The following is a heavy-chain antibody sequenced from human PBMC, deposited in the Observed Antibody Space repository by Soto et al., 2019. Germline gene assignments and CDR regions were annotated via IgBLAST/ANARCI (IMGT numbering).Heavy chain of an antibody. D-gene: IGHD3-10*01. CDR1: GYTFTGYY. J-gene: IGHJ4*02. V-gene: IGHV1-2*02. CDR3: ARDLRPAYYYGSGSYY. Sequence: SVKVSCKASGYTFTGYYMHWVRQAPVQGLEWMGWINPNSGGTNYAQKFQGRVTMTRDTSISTAYMELSRLRSDDTAVYYCARDLRPAYYYGSGSYYWGQGTLVTVSS. CDR2: INPNSGGT.